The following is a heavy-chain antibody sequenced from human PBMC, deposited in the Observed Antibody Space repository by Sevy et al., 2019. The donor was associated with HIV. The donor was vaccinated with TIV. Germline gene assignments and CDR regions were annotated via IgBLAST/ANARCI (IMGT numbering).Heavy chain of an antibody. CDR3: ATTSTPLYYYALDV. CDR2: IYSGGNT. Sequence: GGSLRLSCAASEFTVSSKYMSWVRQAPGKGLEWVSVIYSGGNTYYADSVKGRFTISRGISKNTLYLQMNSLRAEDTAIYYCATTSTPLYYYALDVWGQGTTVTVSS. D-gene: IGHD2-15*01. J-gene: IGHJ6*02. CDR1: EFTVSSKY. V-gene: IGHV3-53*03.